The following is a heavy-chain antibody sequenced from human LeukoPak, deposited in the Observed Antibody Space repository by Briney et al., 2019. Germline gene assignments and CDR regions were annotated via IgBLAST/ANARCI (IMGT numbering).Heavy chain of an antibody. CDR3: ARSGAPRGLSNYALDY. CDR2: INSNGGST. Sequence: GGSLRLSCAASGFTFSTSAMHWVRQAPEKGLEYVSAINSNGGSTYYANSVKGRFTVSRDNSKNTLYLQMGSLRAEDMAVYYCARSGAPRGLSNYALDYWGLGTLVTVSS. D-gene: IGHD4-4*01. J-gene: IGHJ4*02. V-gene: IGHV3-64*01. CDR1: GFTFSTSA.